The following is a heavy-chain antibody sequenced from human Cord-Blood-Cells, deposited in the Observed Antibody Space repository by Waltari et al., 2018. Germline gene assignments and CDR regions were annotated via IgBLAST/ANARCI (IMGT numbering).Heavy chain of an antibody. CDR1: GGTFRSYA. J-gene: IGHJ6*01. CDR3: TRDYYGSGGNYCYCRMDV. CDR2: IIPIFGTA. Sequence: KKAGSSMKLSCKISGGTFRSYAISWVRQAPGQGLEWVGGIIPIFGTANYAQKFQGRVTMTADESTSTAYMELSGLRSDNTAVYYCTRDYYGSGGNYCYCRMDVCGHGTTVTV. V-gene: IGHV1-69*01. D-gene: IGHD3-10*01.